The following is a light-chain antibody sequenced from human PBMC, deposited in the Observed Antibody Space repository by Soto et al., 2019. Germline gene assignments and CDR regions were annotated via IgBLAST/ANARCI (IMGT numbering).Light chain of an antibody. J-gene: IGKJ4*01. CDR3: QQYDNLPLT. CDR2: DAS. Sequence: DIQMTQSPSSLSASAGDRVTLTCQASQDTSTSLNWHQQKQGKATKLLIYDASNLETGVPSRFRGSGSGTYFTCTISSLQPEDIATYYCQQYDNLPLTFGGGTKVEIK. CDR1: QDTSTS. V-gene: IGKV1-33*01.